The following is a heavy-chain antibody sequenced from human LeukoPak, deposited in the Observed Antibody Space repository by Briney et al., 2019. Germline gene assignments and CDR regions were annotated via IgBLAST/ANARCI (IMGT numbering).Heavy chain of an antibody. J-gene: IGHJ6*03. CDR1: GYTFTRYG. CDR2: VNPNSCDT. D-gene: IGHD2-21*01. Sequence: ASVRVSCQASGYTFTRYGISWVRQAPGQGLEWMGWVNPNSCDTNYAQKLQGRITMTRDTSISTAYMELSRLRSDDTAVYYCARGGTPSYYYYMDDWGKGTTVTVSS. CDR3: ARGGTPSYYYYMDD. V-gene: IGHV1-2*02.